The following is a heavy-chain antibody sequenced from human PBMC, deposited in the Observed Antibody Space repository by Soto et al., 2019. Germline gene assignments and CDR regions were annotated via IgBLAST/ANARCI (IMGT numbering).Heavy chain of an antibody. D-gene: IGHD6-13*01. CDR2: ISYDGSNK. Sequence: GGSLRLSCAASGFTFSSYWMSWVRQAPGKGLEWVAVISYDGSNKYYADSVKGRFTISRDNSKNTLYLQMNSLRAEDTAVYYCAKDGGAAAGRPGYYYYGMDVWGQGTTVTVSS. V-gene: IGHV3-30*18. CDR3: AKDGGAAAGRPGYYYYGMDV. J-gene: IGHJ6*02. CDR1: GFTFSSYW.